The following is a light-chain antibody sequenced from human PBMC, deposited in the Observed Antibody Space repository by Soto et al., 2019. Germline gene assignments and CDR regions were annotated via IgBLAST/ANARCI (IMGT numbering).Light chain of an antibody. J-gene: IGKJ5*01. CDR3: QQRSNWPIT. CDR1: QSVSSY. CDR2: DAS. V-gene: IGKV3-11*01. Sequence: EIVVTQSPATLSLSPGERATLSCRTSQSVSSYFAWYQQKPGRAPRLLIYDASSSATGIPARFIGSGSGTDFTLTISSLEPEDFAVYYCQQRSNWPITFGQGTRLEIK.